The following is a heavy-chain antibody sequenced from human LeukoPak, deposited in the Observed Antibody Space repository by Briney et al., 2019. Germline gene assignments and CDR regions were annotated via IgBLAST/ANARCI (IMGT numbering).Heavy chain of an antibody. D-gene: IGHD1-7*01. J-gene: IGHJ4*02. Sequence: GGSLRLSCVASGLSFSKSGMTWVRQAPGKGLEWVSFISTSGVHSDYAESVKGRFTISRDNSKSTLYLQMNSLRADDTAVYYCARDGQYELLPFDYWGQGTLVTVSS. CDR1: GLSFSKSG. V-gene: IGHV3-23*01. CDR3: ARDGQYELLPFDY. CDR2: ISTSGVHS.